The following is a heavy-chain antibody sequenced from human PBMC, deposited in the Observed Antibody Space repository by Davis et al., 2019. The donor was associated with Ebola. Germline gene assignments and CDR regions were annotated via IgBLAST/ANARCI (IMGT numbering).Heavy chain of an antibody. V-gene: IGHV1-18*01. Sequence: ASVKVSCKASGYTFTSYGISWVRQAPGQGLEWMGWISAYNGNTNYAQKLQGRVTMTTDTSTSTAYMELRSLRSDDTAVYYCARARQVPAAMPGPLDYWGQGTLVTVSS. J-gene: IGHJ4*02. CDR1: GYTFTSYG. CDR3: ARARQVPAAMPGPLDY. CDR2: ISAYNGNT. D-gene: IGHD2-2*01.